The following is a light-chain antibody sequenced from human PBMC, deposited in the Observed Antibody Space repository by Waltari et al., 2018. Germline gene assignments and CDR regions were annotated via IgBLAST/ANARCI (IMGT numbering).Light chain of an antibody. V-gene: IGKV1-39*01. CDR3: QQSYRTPWT. CDR2: VVS. Sequence: DIPITQAPFLLAGFVRNRSPNTCRTSQTVSRYLNWYQQKPGKAPNLLIYVVSSLQSGVPSRFSGSGSGTDFTLTISSLQPEDFATYYCQQSYRTPWTFGQGTKVEIK. CDR1: QTVSRY. J-gene: IGKJ1*01.